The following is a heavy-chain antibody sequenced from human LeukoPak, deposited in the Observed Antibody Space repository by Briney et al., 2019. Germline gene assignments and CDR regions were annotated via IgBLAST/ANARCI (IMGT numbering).Heavy chain of an antibody. V-gene: IGHV3-7*01. CDR2: ISHDGTE. J-gene: IGHJ3*01. CDR1: GFPFSVYW. Sequence: GGSLRLSCAASGFPFSVYWMTWVRQAPGKGLEWVADISHDGTEFYADSVKGRFTISRDNAETSLDLQMNSLRADDTAVYYCARDKITAHVFDVWGQGAMVTVSS. CDR3: ARDKITAHVFDV.